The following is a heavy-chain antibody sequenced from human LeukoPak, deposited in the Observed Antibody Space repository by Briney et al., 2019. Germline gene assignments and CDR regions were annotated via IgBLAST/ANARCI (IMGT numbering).Heavy chain of an antibody. CDR3: AKGGLVAAAGTGSWFDP. Sequence: PGRSLRLSCAASGFTFDDYAMHWVRQAPGKGLEWVSGISWNSGSIGYADSVKGRFTISRDNAKNSLYLQKNSLRAEDTALYYCAKGGLVAAAGTGSWFDPWGQGTLVTVSS. V-gene: IGHV3-9*01. J-gene: IGHJ5*02. D-gene: IGHD6-13*01. CDR1: GFTFDDYA. CDR2: ISWNSGSI.